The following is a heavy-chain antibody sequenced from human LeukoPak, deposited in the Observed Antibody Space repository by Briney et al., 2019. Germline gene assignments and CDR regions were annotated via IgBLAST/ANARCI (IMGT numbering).Heavy chain of an antibody. J-gene: IGHJ4*02. CDR2: ISGSGGST. CDR1: GFTFSSYA. D-gene: IGHD2-2*01. V-gene: IGHV3-23*01. CDR3: AKVMPLYELQWGLYDY. Sequence: GGSLRLSCAASGFTFSSYAMSWVRQAPGKGLEWVSAISGSGGSTYYADSVKGRFTISRDNSKNTLYLQMNSLRAEDTAVYYCAKVMPLYELQWGLYDYWGQGTLVTVSS.